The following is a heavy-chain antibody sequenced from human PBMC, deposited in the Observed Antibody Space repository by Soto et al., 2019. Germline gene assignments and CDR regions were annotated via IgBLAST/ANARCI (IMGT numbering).Heavy chain of an antibody. J-gene: IGHJ4*02. CDR2: IKPDGRDT. D-gene: IGHD7-27*01. Sequence: EVQLVESGGGLVQPGGSLRLSCAASGFTFSEYWMYWVRQAPGKGLEWVANIKPDGRDTYYVDSVKGRFTISRDNAKNSLYLHMSSLRVEDTALYYCARKPWGWGQGTLVTVSS. CDR1: GFTFSEYW. V-gene: IGHV3-7*05. CDR3: ARKPWG.